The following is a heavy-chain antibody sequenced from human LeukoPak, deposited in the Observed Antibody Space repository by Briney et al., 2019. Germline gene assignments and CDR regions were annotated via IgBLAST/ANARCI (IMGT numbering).Heavy chain of an antibody. CDR3: ARETRYYVSDY. CDR1: GFTFSSNW. V-gene: IGHV3-74*01. D-gene: IGHD3-10*02. Sequence: GSLRLSCAASGFTFSSNWMHWVGQAPGKGLGWVSRINSDGSSTSYADSVRGRFTISRDNAKNTLYLQMNSLRAEDTAVYYCARETRYYVSDYWGQGTLVTVSS. J-gene: IGHJ4*02. CDR2: INSDGSST.